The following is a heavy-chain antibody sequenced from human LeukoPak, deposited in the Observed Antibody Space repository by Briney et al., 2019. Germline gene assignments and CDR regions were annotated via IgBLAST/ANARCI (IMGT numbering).Heavy chain of an antibody. Sequence: VGSPRLSCAASGLTVSANYMSWVRQAPGKGLEWVSVIYSGGSAFYADSVKGRLTISRDNAKNTLYLQMNSLRAEDTAVYYCARAKRPVVVAAGDYYYCGMDVWGQGTTVTVCS. V-gene: IGHV3-66*01. CDR2: IYSGGSA. D-gene: IGHD2-15*01. CDR1: GLTVSANY. CDR3: ARAKRPVVVAAGDYYYCGMDV. J-gene: IGHJ6*02.